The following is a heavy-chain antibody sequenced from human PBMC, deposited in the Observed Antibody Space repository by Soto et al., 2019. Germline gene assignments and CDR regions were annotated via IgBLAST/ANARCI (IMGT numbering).Heavy chain of an antibody. CDR2: INPNSGGT. J-gene: IGHJ3*02. CDR3: ARPITMVRGVIIQAAFDI. Sequence: AAGKVSCKASGYTFTGYYMHWVRQAPGQGLEWMGWINPNSGGTNYAQKFQGRVTMTRDTSISTAYMELSRLRSDDTAVYYCARPITMVRGVIIQAAFDIWGQGTMVTVSS. V-gene: IGHV1-2*02. D-gene: IGHD3-10*01. CDR1: GYTFTGYY.